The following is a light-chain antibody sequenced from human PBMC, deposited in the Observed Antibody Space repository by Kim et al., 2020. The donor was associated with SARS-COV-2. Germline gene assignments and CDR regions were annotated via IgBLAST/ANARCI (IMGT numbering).Light chain of an antibody. Sequence: SPAERDTLSCGASQSVTSGYLAWYQHKPGMAPRLLIYDSSSRATGVPDRFSGSGSGTEFTLTISRLEPEDFAVYYCQQYGSSPLTFGGGTKVDIK. CDR1: QSVTSGY. V-gene: IGKV3D-20*01. CDR2: DSS. J-gene: IGKJ4*01. CDR3: QQYGSSPLT.